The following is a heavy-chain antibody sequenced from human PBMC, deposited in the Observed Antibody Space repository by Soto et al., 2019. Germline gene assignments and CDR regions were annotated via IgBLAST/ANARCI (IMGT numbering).Heavy chain of an antibody. J-gene: IGHJ4*02. CDR2: IYWDDGK. D-gene: IGHD5-18*01. Sequence: QITLKESGPTLVKPTQTLTLTCTFSGFSLSTSGVGVGWIRQPPGKALEWLGIIYWDDGKRYSPSLKSRVTITKDTFKNQLVLTMTNMDPVDTATYYCAHLPWKQLWPRAPVVYWGQGTPVTVSS. CDR1: GFSLSTSGVG. CDR3: AHLPWKQLWPRAPVVY. V-gene: IGHV2-5*02.